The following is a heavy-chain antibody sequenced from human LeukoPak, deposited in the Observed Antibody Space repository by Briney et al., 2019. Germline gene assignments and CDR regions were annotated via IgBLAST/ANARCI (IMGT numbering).Heavy chain of an antibody. D-gene: IGHD1-26*01. Sequence: GKSLRLSCATSGFTFSGYGMHWVRQAPGKGLEWVTVIWSDGSNKYYADSVKGRFTVSRDNSKNTLYLQMNSLRAEDTAVYYCARAPSGSYPGYFDYWGQGTLVTVSS. CDR1: GFTFSGYG. J-gene: IGHJ4*02. CDR2: IWSDGSNK. CDR3: ARAPSGSYPGYFDY. V-gene: IGHV3-33*01.